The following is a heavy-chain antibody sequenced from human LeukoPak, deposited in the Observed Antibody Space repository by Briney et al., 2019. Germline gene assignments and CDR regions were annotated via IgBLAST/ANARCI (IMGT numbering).Heavy chain of an antibody. Sequence: ASVKVSCKASGYTFTGYYMHWVRQAPGQGLEWMGWINPNSGGTNYAQKFQGRVTMTRDTSISTAYMELSRLRSDDTAVYYCARDQDIVVVVAATGGLGYWGQGTLVTVSS. V-gene: IGHV1-2*02. J-gene: IGHJ4*02. D-gene: IGHD2-15*01. CDR2: INPNSGGT. CDR1: GYTFTGYY. CDR3: ARDQDIVVVVAATGGLGY.